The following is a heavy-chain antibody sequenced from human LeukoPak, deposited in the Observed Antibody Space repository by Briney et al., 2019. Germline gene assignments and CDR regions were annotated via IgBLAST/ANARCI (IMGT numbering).Heavy chain of an antibody. CDR1: GGSISSYY. J-gene: IGHJ6*03. CDR3: ARERGELYYYYYMDV. D-gene: IGHD1-26*01. CDR2: IYTSGST. Sequence: PSETLSLTCTVSGGSISSYYWSWIRQPAGKGLEWIGRIYTSGSTNYNPSLKSRVTMSVDTSKNQFSLKLSSVTAADMAVYYCARERGELYYYYYMDVWGKGTTVTVSS. V-gene: IGHV4-4*07.